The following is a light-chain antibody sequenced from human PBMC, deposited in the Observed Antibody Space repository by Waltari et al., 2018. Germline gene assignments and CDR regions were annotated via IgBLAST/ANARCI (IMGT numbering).Light chain of an antibody. CDR2: KNS. V-gene: IGLV2-14*02. CDR3: LSYTSITTPHVV. J-gene: IGLJ2*01. Sequence: QQTPEKAPKRIIYKNSKRYSGVPNRLSDSKSGSTASLTISELQSEDESDYYCLSYTSITTPHVVFVRRTNLTIL.